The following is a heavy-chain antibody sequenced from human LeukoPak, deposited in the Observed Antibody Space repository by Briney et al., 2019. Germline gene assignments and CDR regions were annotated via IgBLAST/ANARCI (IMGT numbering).Heavy chain of an antibody. CDR2: IYYNGRT. D-gene: IGHD6-19*01. CDR1: GGSISSYY. Sequence: SETLSPTCTVSGGSISSYYLSWIRQPPGKGLEWVGRIYYNGRTSYSSSLKSRVTISVDTSKNQFSLKLSSVTAADTAVYYCAREYTLYRSGWFLDYWGQGTVVTVSS. J-gene: IGHJ4*02. V-gene: IGHV4-59*01. CDR3: AREYTLYRSGWFLDY.